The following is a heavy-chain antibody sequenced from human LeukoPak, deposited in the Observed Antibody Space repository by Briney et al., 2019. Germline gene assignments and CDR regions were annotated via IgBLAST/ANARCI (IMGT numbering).Heavy chain of an antibody. CDR3: AELGITMIGGV. CDR2: ISSSGSTI. V-gene: IGHV3-48*03. Sequence: GGSLRLSCAASGFTFSCYEMNWVRQAPGKGLEWVSYISSSGSTIYYADSVKGRFTISRDNAKSSLYLQMNSLRAEDTAVYYCAELGITMIGGVWGKGTTVTISS. CDR1: GFTFSCYE. D-gene: IGHD3-10*02. J-gene: IGHJ6*04.